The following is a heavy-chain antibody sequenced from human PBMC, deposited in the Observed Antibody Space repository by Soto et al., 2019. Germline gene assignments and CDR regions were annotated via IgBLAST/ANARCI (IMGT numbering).Heavy chain of an antibody. J-gene: IGHJ5*02. CDR1: GGSISSGDYY. CDR3: ARGGVVVVAGNWFDP. V-gene: IGHV4-30-4*01. CDR2: IYYSGST. D-gene: IGHD2-15*01. Sequence: QVQLQESGPGLVKPSQTLSLTCTVSGGSISSGDYYWSWIRQPPGKGLEWIGYIYYSGSTYYNPSLKGRVTISVDTSKNRFSLKLSSVTAADTAVYYCARGGVVVVAGNWFDPWGQGTLVTVSS.